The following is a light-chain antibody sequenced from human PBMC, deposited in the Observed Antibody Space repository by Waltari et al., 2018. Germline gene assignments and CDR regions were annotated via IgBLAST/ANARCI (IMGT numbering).Light chain of an antibody. CDR3: QQSYITPRT. CDR1: QSISTY. Sequence: DIQMTQSPSSLSASVGDRVTITCRASQSISTYLNWYQHKPVKVPNLLSYAATTLQSGVPSRFSGGGSGTDFTLTINSLQPEDFATYYCQQSYITPRTFGQGTKVEIK. V-gene: IGKV1-39*01. J-gene: IGKJ1*01. CDR2: AAT.